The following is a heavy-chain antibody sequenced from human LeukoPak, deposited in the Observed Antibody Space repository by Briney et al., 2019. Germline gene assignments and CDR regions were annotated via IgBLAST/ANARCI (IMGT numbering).Heavy chain of an antibody. CDR1: GGSISRPSYY. D-gene: IGHD1-26*01. Sequence: NPSETLSLTCNVSGGSISRPSYYWSWIRQPPGKGLEWIGYIYYSGSTNYNPSLKSRVTISVDTSKNQFSLKLSSVTAADTAVYYCARVVYSGSYYDWFDPWGQGTLVTVSS. CDR3: ARVVYSGSYYDWFDP. CDR2: IYYSGST. V-gene: IGHV4-61*01. J-gene: IGHJ5*02.